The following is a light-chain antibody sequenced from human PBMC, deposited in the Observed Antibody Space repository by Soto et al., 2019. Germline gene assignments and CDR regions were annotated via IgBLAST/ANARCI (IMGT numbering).Light chain of an antibody. CDR1: SSNIGSNY. V-gene: IGLV1-47*02. Sequence: QSVLIQPPSASGTPGQRVTISCSGSSSNIGSNYVCWYQHLPGTAPKLLIYSNNQRPSGVPDRFSGSKSGTSASLAISGLRSEDEADYYCATWDDSLSGHYVFGTGTKVTVL. J-gene: IGLJ1*01. CDR3: ATWDDSLSGHYV. CDR2: SNN.